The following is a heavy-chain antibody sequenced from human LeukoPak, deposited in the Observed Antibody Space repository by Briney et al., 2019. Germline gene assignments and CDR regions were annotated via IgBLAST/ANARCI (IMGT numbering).Heavy chain of an antibody. V-gene: IGHV3-23*01. J-gene: IGHJ4*02. Sequence: PGGSLRLSCAASGFTFSNYAMTWVRQAPGRGLEWVSTINYSGGDSHYADSVKGRLTISRDNSKNTLYVQMNSLRAEDTAVYYCAKAGHYGSGSFYSYFDSWGQGTLVTVSS. CDR3: AKAGHYGSGSFYSYFDS. CDR2: INYSGGDS. CDR1: GFTFSNYA. D-gene: IGHD3-10*01.